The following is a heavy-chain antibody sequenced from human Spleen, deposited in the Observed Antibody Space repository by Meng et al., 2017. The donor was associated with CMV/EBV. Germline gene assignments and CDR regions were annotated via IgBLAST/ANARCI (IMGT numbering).Heavy chain of an antibody. D-gene: IGHD3-22*01. V-gene: IGHV3-11*04. CDR2: ISSSGNTQ. CDR1: GFISSDYY. J-gene: IGHJ4*02. CDR3: ARDRSYNYDSSGYYSMDY. Sequence: GGSLRLSCAGSGFISSDYYISWVRQAPGKGLEWVSYISSSGNTQRYADSVKGRFTISRDNSKNTLHLQMNSLRTEDTAVYYCARDRSYNYDSSGYYSMDYWGQGTLVTVSS.